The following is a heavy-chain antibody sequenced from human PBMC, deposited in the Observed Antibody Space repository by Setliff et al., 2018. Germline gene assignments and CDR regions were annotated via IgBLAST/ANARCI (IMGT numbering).Heavy chain of an antibody. CDR1: GGSISSSSYY. CDR3: ARQQQLVIGSTAYYYYGMDV. D-gene: IGHD6-13*01. J-gene: IGHJ6*02. Sequence: ASETLSLTCTVSGGSISSSSYYWGWIRQPPGKGLEWIGIIYYSGSTYYNPSLKSRVTISVDTSKNQFSLKLSSVTAADTAVYYCARQQQLVIGSTAYYYYGMDVWGQGTTGTVS. CDR2: IYYSGST. V-gene: IGHV4-39*07.